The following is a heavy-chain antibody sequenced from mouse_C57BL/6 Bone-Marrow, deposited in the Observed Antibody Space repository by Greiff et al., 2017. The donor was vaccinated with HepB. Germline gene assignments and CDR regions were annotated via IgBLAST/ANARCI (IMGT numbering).Heavy chain of an antibody. Sequence: VQLQQPGAELVRPGTSVKLSCKASGYTFTSYWMHWVKQRPGQGLEWIGVIDPSASYTNYNQKFKGKATLTVDTSSSTAYMQLSSLTSEDSAVYYCARGYSVWGTGTTVTVSS. CDR3: ARGYSV. CDR1: GYTFTSYW. J-gene: IGHJ1*03. V-gene: IGHV1-59*01. CDR2: IDPSASYT.